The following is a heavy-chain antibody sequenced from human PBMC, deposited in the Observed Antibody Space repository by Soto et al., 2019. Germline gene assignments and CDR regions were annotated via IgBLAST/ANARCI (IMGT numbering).Heavy chain of an antibody. CDR1: GFTFSSYA. D-gene: IGHD3-10*01. Sequence: QVQLVESGGGVVQPGRSLRLSCAASGFTFSSYAMHWVRRAPGKGLEWMAVMSYDGSNKYYADSVKGRFTISRDNSKNTLYLHMNSLRPEDPALYSGAGDGEAYWGQGTLVIVSS. J-gene: IGHJ4*02. V-gene: IGHV3-30-3*01. CDR2: MSYDGSNK. CDR3: AGDGEAY.